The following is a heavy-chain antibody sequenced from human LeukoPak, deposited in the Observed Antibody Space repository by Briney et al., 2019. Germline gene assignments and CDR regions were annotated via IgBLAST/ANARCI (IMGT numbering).Heavy chain of an antibody. Sequence: ASVNVSCTASGYTFTSYGISWVRQAPGQGLEWMGWIGAYNGNTNYAQKLQGRVTMTTDTSTSTAYMELRSLRSDDTAVYYCARFSIVGATTDYWGQGTLVTVSS. CDR2: IGAYNGNT. J-gene: IGHJ4*02. CDR3: ARFSIVGATTDY. CDR1: GYTFTSYG. V-gene: IGHV1-18*01. D-gene: IGHD1-26*01.